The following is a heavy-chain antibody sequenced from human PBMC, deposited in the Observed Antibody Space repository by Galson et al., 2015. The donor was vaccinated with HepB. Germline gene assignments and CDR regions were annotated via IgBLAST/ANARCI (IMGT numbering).Heavy chain of an antibody. Sequence: SVKVSCKAYGYTFSSYGISWVRQAPGQGLEWMGWISAYNGNTDYAQSLQGRVTMTTDTSTSTAYMELRSLRSDDTAVYYCARDYYDILTGYSVPPTWTYWGQGTLVTVSS. D-gene: IGHD3-9*01. CDR1: GYTFSSYG. CDR2: ISAYNGNT. J-gene: IGHJ4*02. V-gene: IGHV1-18*04. CDR3: ARDYYDILTGYSVPPTWTY.